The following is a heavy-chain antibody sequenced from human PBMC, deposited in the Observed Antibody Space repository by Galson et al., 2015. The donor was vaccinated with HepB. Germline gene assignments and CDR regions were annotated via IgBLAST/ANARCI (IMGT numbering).Heavy chain of an antibody. CDR2: IYSGGST. Sequence: SLRLSCAASGFTVSSNYMSWVRQAPGKGLEWVSVIYSGGSTYYADSVKGRFTISRDNSKNTLYLQMNSLRAEDTAVYYCATTSLLRLGEHDIWGQGTMVTVSS. J-gene: IGHJ3*02. CDR3: ATTSLLRLGEHDI. CDR1: GFTVSSNY. D-gene: IGHD3-16*01. V-gene: IGHV3-53*01.